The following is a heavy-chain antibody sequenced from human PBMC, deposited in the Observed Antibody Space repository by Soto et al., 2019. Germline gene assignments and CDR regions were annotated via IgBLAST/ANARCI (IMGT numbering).Heavy chain of an antibody. CDR1: GGSFSDYY. Sequence: SETLSLTCAVYGGSFSDYYWSWIRQPPGKGLEWIGEINHSGSTNYNPSLKSRVTISVDTSKNQFSLKLSSVTAVDTAVYYCAREGRYYASGRFWWFDPWGQGTLVTVSS. CDR2: INHSGST. CDR3: AREGRYYASGRFWWFDP. D-gene: IGHD3-10*01. J-gene: IGHJ5*02. V-gene: IGHV4-34*01.